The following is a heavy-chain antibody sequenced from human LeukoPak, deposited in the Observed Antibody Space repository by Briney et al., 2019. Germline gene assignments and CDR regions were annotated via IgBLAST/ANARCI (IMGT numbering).Heavy chain of an antibody. D-gene: IGHD3-3*01. CDR1: GGSISSRSYY. V-gene: IGHV4-61*02. CDR2: IYTSGST. J-gene: IGHJ6*03. Sequence: PSQTLSLTCTVSGGSISSRSYYWSWIRQPAGKGLEWIGRIYTSGSTNYNPSLKSRVTISVDTSKNQFSLKLSSVTAADTAVYYCARGGDYDFWSGYHYYYYYMDVWGKGTTVTVSS. CDR3: ARGGDYDFWSGYHYYYYYMDV.